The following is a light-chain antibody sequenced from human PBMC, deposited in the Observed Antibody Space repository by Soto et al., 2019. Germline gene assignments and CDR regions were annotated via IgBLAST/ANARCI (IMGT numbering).Light chain of an antibody. CDR2: AAS. V-gene: IGKV1-6*01. J-gene: IGKJ1*01. CDR1: QGIRTE. Sequence: ATQMTQSPSSLSASVGDRVTIACRASQGIRTELGWYQQKAGEAPKLLIYAASTLQSGVPPRFSGSGSGTDFPLTISSLQPEDFATYYCLQEYDYPRTFGQGTKVEMK. CDR3: LQEYDYPRT.